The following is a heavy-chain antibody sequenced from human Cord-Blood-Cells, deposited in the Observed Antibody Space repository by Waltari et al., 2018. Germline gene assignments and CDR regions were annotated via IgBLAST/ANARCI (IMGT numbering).Heavy chain of an antibody. Sequence: QVQLQESGPGLVKPSETLSLTCTVSGGSISSYYWSWIRQPPGKGLEWIGYIYYSGSTNYTPSLRSRVTISVDTSKNQFSLKLSSVTAADTAVYYCARSNNWFDPWGQGTLVTVS. V-gene: IGHV4-59*08. CDR1: GGSISSYY. J-gene: IGHJ5*02. CDR2: IYYSGST. CDR3: ARSNNWFDP.